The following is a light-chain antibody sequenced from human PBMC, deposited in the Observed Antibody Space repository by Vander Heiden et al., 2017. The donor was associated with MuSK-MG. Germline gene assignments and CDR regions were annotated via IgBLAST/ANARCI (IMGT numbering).Light chain of an antibody. CDR2: DVS. J-gene: IGLJ3*02. CDR3: SSLKSRSTRGV. V-gene: IGLV2-14*01. Sequence: QSALTQPASVSGSPGQSITISCTGTSSDVGGYNYVSWYQQHPGKAPKLMMYDVSNRPSGVSNRFSGSKSGNTASLTITGLQAEEEAEYYCSSLKSRSTRGVFGRGTKLTVL. CDR1: SSDVGGYNY.